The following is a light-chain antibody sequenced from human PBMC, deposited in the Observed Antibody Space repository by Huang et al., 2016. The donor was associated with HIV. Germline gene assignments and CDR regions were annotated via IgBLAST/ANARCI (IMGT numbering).Light chain of an antibody. J-gene: IGKJ1*01. Sequence: AIQMTQSPSSLSASVGDRVTITCRASQCIRNDLAWYQQNPGKAPKLLIYAASSLQGGVPSRFSGIGSGTDFTLTISSLQPEDFATYYCLQTFIYPWTFGQGTKVEIK. CDR1: QCIRND. CDR3: LQTFIYPWT. CDR2: AAS. V-gene: IGKV1-6*01.